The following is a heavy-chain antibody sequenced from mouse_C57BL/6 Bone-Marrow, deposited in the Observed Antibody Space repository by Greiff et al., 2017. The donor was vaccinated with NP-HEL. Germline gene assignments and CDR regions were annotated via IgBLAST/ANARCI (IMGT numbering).Heavy chain of an antibody. CDR3: ARIYYGNYVYAMDY. CDR2: ISSGSSTI. D-gene: IGHD2-1*01. Sequence: EVQGVESGGGLVKPGGSLKLSCAASGFTFSDYGMHWVRQAPEKGLEWVAYISSGSSTIYYADTVKGRFTISRDNAKNTLFLQMTSLRSEDTAMYYCARIYYGNYVYAMDYWGQGTSVTVSS. CDR1: GFTFSDYG. V-gene: IGHV5-17*01. J-gene: IGHJ4*01.